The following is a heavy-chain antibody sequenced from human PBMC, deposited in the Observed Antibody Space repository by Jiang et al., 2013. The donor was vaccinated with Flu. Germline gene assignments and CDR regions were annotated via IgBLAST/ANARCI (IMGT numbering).Heavy chain of an antibody. CDR2: ISGSGGST. CDR1: GFTFSSYA. D-gene: IGHD3-16*02. V-gene: IGHV3-23*01. Sequence: SGGGLVQPGGSLRLSCAASGFTFSSYAMSWVRQAPGKGLEWVSAISGSGGSTYYADSVKGRFTISRDNSKNTLFLQMNNLRLEDTAVYYCAKDFLSSWHVGGNYQYYDGMDVWGQGTTVTVSS. CDR3: AKDFLSSWHVGGNYQYYDGMDV. J-gene: IGHJ6*02.